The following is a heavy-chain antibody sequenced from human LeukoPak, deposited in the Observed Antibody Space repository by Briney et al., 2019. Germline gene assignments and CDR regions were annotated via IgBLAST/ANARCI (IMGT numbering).Heavy chain of an antibody. CDR2: ISYDGSNK. D-gene: IGHD4-23*01. J-gene: IGHJ6*03. CDR3: ARVVSYYYYYMDV. Sequence: PGGSLRLSCAASGFTFSSYAMHWVRQAPGKGLEWVAVISYDGSNKYYADSVKGRFTISRDNAKNSLYLQMNSLRAEDTAVYYCARVVSYYYYYMDVWGKGTTVTISS. V-gene: IGHV3-30*04. CDR1: GFTFSSYA.